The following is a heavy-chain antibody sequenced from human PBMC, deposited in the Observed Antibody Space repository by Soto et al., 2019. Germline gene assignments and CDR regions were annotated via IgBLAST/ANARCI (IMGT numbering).Heavy chain of an antibody. V-gene: IGHV1-58*01. D-gene: IGHD3-3*01. CDR1: GFTFTSSA. Sequence: SVKVSCKASGFTFTSSAVQWVRQARGQRLEWIGWIVVGSGNTNYAQKFQERVTITRDMSTSTAYMELSSLRSEDTAVYYCAAWSGYDFWSGGIDYWGQGTLVTVSS. J-gene: IGHJ4*02. CDR3: AAWSGYDFWSGGIDY. CDR2: IVVGSGNT.